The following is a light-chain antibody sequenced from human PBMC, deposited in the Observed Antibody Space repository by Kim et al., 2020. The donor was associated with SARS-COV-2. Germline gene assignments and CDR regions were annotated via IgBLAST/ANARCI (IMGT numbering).Light chain of an antibody. CDR3: QHYIRFPYT. J-gene: IGKJ2*01. CDR1: QTISTW. CDR2: LAS. V-gene: IGKV1-5*03. Sequence: DIQMTQSTSTLSASVGDRVTITCRASQTISTWLAWYQQKPGKAPKLLLYLASTLESGVPSRFSGSGSGTEFTLTIDSLQPDDFATYYCQHYIRFPYTFGQGTKLEIK.